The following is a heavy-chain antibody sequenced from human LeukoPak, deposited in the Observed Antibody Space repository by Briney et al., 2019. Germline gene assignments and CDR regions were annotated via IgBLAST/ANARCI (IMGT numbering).Heavy chain of an antibody. CDR2: INHSGGT. Sequence: SETLSLTCAVYGGSFSGYYWSWIRQPPGKGLEWIGEINHSGGTNYNPSLKSRVTISVDTSKNQFSLKLSSVTAADTAVYYCARGRRWLAFDIWGQGTMGTVSS. J-gene: IGHJ3*02. V-gene: IGHV4-34*01. D-gene: IGHD5-24*01. CDR3: ARGRRWLAFDI. CDR1: GGSFSGYY.